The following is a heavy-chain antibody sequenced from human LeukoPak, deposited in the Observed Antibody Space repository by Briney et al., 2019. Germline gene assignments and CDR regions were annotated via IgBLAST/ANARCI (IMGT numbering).Heavy chain of an antibody. CDR3: AKDFGRSAYDRPFDY. J-gene: IGHJ4*02. Sequence: GGSLRLSCAASGFTFDDYAMHWVRQAPGKGLEWVSGVSWNSGSIAYADSVKGRFTISRDNAKNSLYLQMNSLRAEDTALYYCAKDFGRSAYDRPFDYWGQGTLVTVSS. D-gene: IGHD5-12*01. CDR1: GFTFDDYA. CDR2: VSWNSGSI. V-gene: IGHV3-9*01.